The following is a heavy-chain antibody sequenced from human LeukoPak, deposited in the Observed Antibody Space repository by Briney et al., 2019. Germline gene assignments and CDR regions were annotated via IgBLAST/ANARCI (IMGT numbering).Heavy chain of an antibody. CDR1: GFTFDDYG. J-gene: IGHJ4*02. Sequence: GGSLRLSCAASGFTFDDYGISWVRQGPGKRLEWVSGINWNGDSTAYADSVKGRFIISRDNAKNSLYLQMNSLRVEDTALYYCARDKYKTFLWGSHRYLDFWGQGSLVSVSS. V-gene: IGHV3-20*04. CDR3: ARDKYKTFLWGSHRYLDF. CDR2: INWNGDST. D-gene: IGHD3-16*02.